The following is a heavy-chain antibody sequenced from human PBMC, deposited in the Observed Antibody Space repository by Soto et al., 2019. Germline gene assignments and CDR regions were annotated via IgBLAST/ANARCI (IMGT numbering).Heavy chain of an antibody. CDR3: ARDQGLDAFDI. CDR1: GFTFSSYA. V-gene: IGHV3-30-3*01. CDR2: ISYDGSNK. Sequence: GGSLRLSCAASGFTFSSYAMNWVRQAPGKGLEWVAVISYDGSNKYYADSVKGRFTIARDNSKNTLYLQMNSLRAEDTAVYYCARDQGLDAFDIWGQGTMVTVSS. J-gene: IGHJ3*02. D-gene: IGHD6-25*01.